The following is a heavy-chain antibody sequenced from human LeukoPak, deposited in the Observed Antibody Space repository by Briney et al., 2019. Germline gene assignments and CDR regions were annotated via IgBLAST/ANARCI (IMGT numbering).Heavy chain of an antibody. CDR1: GYTFTGYY. J-gene: IGHJ4*02. CDR3: ARTDYYDSSGQIDY. D-gene: IGHD3-22*01. Sequence: ASVKVSCKASGYTFTGYYMHWVRQAPGQGLEWMGWINPNSGGTNYAQKFQGRVTMTRDTSISTAYMELSRLRSDDTAVYYCARTDYYDSSGQIDYWGQGTLVTVSS. CDR2: INPNSGGT. V-gene: IGHV1-2*02.